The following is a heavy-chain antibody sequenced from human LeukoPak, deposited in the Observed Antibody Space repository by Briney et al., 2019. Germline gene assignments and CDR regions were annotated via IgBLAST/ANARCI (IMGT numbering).Heavy chain of an antibody. J-gene: IGHJ4*02. CDR3: GRGTIEAYGSDY. V-gene: IGHV3-74*01. Sequence: GGSLRLSCAASGFTFGSYWMHWVRQAPGKGLVWVSHINPAGTTAFYADSVKGRFTISRDNAKNTVYLQMSSLGAEDTAVYYCGRGTIEAYGSDYWGQGTLVTVSS. CDR2: INPAGTTA. CDR1: GFTFGSYW. D-gene: IGHD3-10*01.